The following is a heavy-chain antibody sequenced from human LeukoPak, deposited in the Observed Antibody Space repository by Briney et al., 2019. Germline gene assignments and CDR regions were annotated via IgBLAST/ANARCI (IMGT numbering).Heavy chain of an antibody. V-gene: IGHV3-21*01. CDR1: GFTFSNAW. CDR2: ISSSSSYI. D-gene: IGHD1-26*01. J-gene: IGHJ4*02. Sequence: GGSLRLSCAASGFTFSNAWMSWVRQAPGKGLEWVSSISSSSSYIYYADSVKGRFTISRDNAKNSLYLQMNSLRAKDTAVYYCAREGGSYQFDYWGQGTLVTVSS. CDR3: AREGGSYQFDY.